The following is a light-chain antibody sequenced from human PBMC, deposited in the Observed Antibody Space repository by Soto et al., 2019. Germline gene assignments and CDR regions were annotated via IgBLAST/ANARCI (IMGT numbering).Light chain of an antibody. CDR3: QQYGSSPYT. V-gene: IGKV3-20*01. CDR1: QSGSSNY. Sequence: IVLTQSQSTLSLSPGERATLSCTASQSGSSNYLAWDQQKPDQAPRLLMYGASSRATGIPDRFSGSGSGTDFTLTISRVEPEDFGVYYCQQYGSSPYTFGQGTKLEIK. CDR2: GAS. J-gene: IGKJ2*01.